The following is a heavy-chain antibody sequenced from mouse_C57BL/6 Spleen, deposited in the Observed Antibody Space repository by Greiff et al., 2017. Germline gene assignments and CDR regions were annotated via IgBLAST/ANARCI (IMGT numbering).Heavy chain of an antibody. CDR1: GYTFTSYW. V-gene: IGHV1-52*01. J-gene: IGHJ4*01. Sequence: VQLQQPGAELVRPGSSVKLSCKASGYTFTSYWMHWVKQRPIQGLEWIGNIDPSDSETHYNQKFKDKATLTVDKSSSTAYMQLSSLTSEDSAVYYCARSGYYGSRGAMDYWGQGTSVTVSS. CDR3: ARSGYYGSRGAMDY. D-gene: IGHD1-1*01. CDR2: IDPSDSET.